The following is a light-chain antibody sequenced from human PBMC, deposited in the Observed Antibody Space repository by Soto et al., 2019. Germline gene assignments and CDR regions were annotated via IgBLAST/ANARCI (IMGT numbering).Light chain of an antibody. CDR2: DSN. V-gene: IGLV1-40*01. J-gene: IGLJ1*01. Sequence: QSVLTQPPSVSGAPGQRVILSCTGSSSNIGAGRDVHWYRQFPGEAPKFLISDSNHRPSGVPDRFSVSKSGASASLAITGLRPEDEGDYFCQSYGTSLSGLYVFGTGTKVTVL. CDR3: QSYGTSLSGLYV. CDR1: SSNIGAGRD.